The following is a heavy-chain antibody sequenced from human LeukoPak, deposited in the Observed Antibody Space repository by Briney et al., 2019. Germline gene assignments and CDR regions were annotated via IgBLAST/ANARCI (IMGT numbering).Heavy chain of an antibody. CDR2: IYTSGST. J-gene: IGHJ4*02. Sequence: PSETLSLTCTVSGGSISSYYWSWIRQPPGEGLEWIGRIYTSGSTNYNPSLKSRVTISVDKSKNQSSLKLSSVTAADTAVYYCARDSSGYYSLDYWGQGTLVTVSS. CDR3: ARDSSGYYSLDY. CDR1: GGSISSYY. D-gene: IGHD3-22*01. V-gene: IGHV4-4*07.